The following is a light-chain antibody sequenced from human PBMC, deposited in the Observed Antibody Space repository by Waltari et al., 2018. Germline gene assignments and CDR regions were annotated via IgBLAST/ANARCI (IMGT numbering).Light chain of an antibody. CDR1: QNINIY. CDR3: QQTYITPYT. J-gene: IGKJ2*01. V-gene: IGKV1-39*01. CDR2: SAS. Sequence: DIQMTQSPSSLSASVGDRVTITCRASQNINIYLNWYHQNPGKAPKALMFSASSLESGVPSRFSGSGSGTDFTLTISSLQPEDFATYYCQQTYITPYTFGQGTQLEI.